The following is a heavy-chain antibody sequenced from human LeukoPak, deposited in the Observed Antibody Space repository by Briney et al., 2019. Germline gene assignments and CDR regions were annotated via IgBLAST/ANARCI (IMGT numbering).Heavy chain of an antibody. CDR1: GGTFSSYA. Sequence: GPSVKVSCKASGGTFSSYAISWVRQAPGQGLEWMGGIIPIFGTANYAQKFQGRVTITADKSTSTAYMELSSLRSEDTAVYYCARVARGYCSGGSCYSGWFDPWGQGTLVTVSS. D-gene: IGHD2-15*01. CDR3: ARVARGYCSGGSCYSGWFDP. V-gene: IGHV1-69*06. CDR2: IIPIFGTA. J-gene: IGHJ5*02.